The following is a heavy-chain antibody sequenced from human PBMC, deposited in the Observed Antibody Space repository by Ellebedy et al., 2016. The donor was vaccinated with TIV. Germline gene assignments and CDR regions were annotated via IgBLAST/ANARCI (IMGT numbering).Heavy chain of an antibody. Sequence: GESLKISCAASGFTFSSYNMNWVRQAPGKGLEWVSSISSNSSNKYCADSVEGRFTISRDNARNSLYLQMNSLRVEDTAVYYCVRAKKRQRSLDCWGQGALVTVSS. CDR3: VRAKKRQRSLDC. J-gene: IGHJ4*02. CDR2: ISSNSSNK. D-gene: IGHD3-10*01. V-gene: IGHV3-21*01. CDR1: GFTFSSYN.